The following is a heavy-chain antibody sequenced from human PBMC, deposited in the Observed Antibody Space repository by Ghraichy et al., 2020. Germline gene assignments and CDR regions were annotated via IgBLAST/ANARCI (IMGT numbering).Heavy chain of an antibody. Sequence: LSLTCAASGFIFSGYWMSWVRQAPRKGPEWVANIKKDGSEKYYVDSVKGRFTISRDNAKNSLYLQMNSLRAEDTAVYYCARDLGGGWYFDNWGQGALVTVS. CDR1: GFIFSGYW. V-gene: IGHV3-7*01. CDR3: ARDLGGGWYFDN. CDR2: IKKDGSEK. D-gene: IGHD6-19*01. J-gene: IGHJ4*02.